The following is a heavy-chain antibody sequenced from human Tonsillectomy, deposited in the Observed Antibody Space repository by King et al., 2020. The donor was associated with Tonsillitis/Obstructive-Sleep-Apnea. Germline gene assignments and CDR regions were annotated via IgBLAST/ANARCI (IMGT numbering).Heavy chain of an antibody. V-gene: IGHV4-59*01. CDR3: ARAYYYDSGWFDP. Sequence: QLQESGPGLVKPSETLSLTCNVSGGSISSYYWSWIRQPPGKGLEWIGYFYYNGNTNYNPSLKSRVTISVETSKNQLSLKLSSVTAADTAVYYCARAYYYDSGWFDPWGQGTLVTVSS. CDR1: GGSISSYY. D-gene: IGHD3-22*01. CDR2: FYYNGNT. J-gene: IGHJ5*02.